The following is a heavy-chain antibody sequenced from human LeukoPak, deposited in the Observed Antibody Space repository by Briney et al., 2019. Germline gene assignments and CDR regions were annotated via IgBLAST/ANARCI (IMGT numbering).Heavy chain of an antibody. D-gene: IGHD3-10*01. CDR2: ISSSSSYI. CDR3: ARDLITMGKDSLDY. CDR1: GFTFSSYS. J-gene: IGHJ4*02. V-gene: IGHV3-21*01. Sequence: GGSLRLSCAASGFTFSSYSMNWVRQAPGKGLEWVSSISSSSSYIYYADSVKGRFTISRDNAKNSLYLQMNSLRAEDTAVYYCARDLITMGKDSLDYWGQGTLVTVSS.